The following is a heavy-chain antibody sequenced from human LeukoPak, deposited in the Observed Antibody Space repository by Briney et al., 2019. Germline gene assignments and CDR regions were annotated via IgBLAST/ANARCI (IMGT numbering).Heavy chain of an antibody. D-gene: IGHD7-27*01. CDR2: ISAYNGNT. J-gene: IGHJ4*02. CDR3: ARDAGVGHFDY. V-gene: IGHV1-18*01. CDR1: GYTFTSYD. Sequence: ASVKVSCKASGYTFTSYDINWVRQATGQGLEWMGWISAYNGNTNYAQKLQGRVTMTTDTSTSTAYMELRSLRSDDTAVYYCARDAGVGHFDYWGQGTLVTVSS.